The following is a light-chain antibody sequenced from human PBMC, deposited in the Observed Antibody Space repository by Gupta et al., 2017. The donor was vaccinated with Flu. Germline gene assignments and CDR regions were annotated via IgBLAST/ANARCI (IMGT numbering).Light chain of an antibody. J-gene: IGLJ3*02. CDR1: SSNIGNNY. CDR2: ENN. CDR3: GTCDSSRRVWV. V-gene: IGLV1-51*02. Sequence: QSVLTQPPSVSAAPGQKVTISSSGSSSNIGNNYVSWYQQLPGTAPKLLIYENNKRPSGIPDRFSGSKSGTSATLGITGLQTGDEADYYCGTCDSSRRVWVFGGGTKLTVL.